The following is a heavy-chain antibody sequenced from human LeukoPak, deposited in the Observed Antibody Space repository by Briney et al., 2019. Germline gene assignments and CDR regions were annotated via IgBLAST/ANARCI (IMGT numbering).Heavy chain of an antibody. CDR3: ARHADEYQLLFDY. Sequence: PSETLSLTCTVSGGSISSSSYYWGWIRQPPGKGLEWIGSIYYSGSTYYNPSLKSRVTISVDTSKNQFSLKLSSVTAADTAVYYCARHADEYQLLFDYWGQGTLVTVSS. CDR1: GGSISSSSYY. J-gene: IGHJ4*02. V-gene: IGHV4-39*01. CDR2: IYYSGST. D-gene: IGHD2-2*01.